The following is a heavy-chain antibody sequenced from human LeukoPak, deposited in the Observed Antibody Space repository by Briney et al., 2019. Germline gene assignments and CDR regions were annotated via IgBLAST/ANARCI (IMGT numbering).Heavy chain of an antibody. J-gene: IGHJ4*02. V-gene: IGHV3-53*01. Sequence: GGSLRLSCAASGFTVSSSYMSWVRQAPGKGLEWVSVIYSGGSTYYADSVKGRFTISRDNSKNTLYLQMNSLRAEDTAVYYCARVRWGGSYHHTFDYWGQGTLVTVSS. CDR1: GFTVSSSY. CDR2: IYSGGST. D-gene: IGHD1-26*01. CDR3: ARVRWGGSYHHTFDY.